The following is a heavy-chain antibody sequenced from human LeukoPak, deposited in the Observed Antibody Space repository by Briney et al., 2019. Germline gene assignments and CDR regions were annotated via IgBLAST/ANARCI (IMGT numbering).Heavy chain of an antibody. CDR1: GGSINSYY. J-gene: IGHJ4*02. V-gene: IGHV4-4*07. CDR2: IYTTGTT. CDR3: ARAGYTICYYSLDY. D-gene: IGHD1-26*01. Sequence: SETLSLTCTVSGGSINSYYRGWIRQPAGKGLEWIGRIYTTGTTSYNPSLKSRVTISVDTSKNQFYLKLTSATAADTAMYYCARAGYTICYYSLDYWGQGSLVTVSS.